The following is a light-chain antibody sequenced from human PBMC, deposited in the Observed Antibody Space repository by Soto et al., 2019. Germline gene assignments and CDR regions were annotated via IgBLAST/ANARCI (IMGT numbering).Light chain of an antibody. V-gene: IGKV1-5*03. J-gene: IGKJ4*01. CDR2: KAS. CDR3: QQYEAYPLT. Sequence: DIKMTQSPSTLSASVGDRVTITCRASQSIRSWLAWYQQKPGKAPELLIQKASSLQSGVPSRFSGSGSGTEFILTISSLQPDDFASYYCQQYEAYPLTFGGGTKVEIK. CDR1: QSIRSW.